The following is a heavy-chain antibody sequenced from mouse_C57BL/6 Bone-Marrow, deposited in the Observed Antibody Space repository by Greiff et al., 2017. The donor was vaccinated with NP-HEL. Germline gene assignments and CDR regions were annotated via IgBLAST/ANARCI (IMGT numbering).Heavy chain of an antibody. J-gene: IGHJ2*01. D-gene: IGHD1-1*01. V-gene: IGHV1-15*01. Sequence: VKLVESGAELVRPGASVTLSCKASGYTFTDYEMHWVKQTPMHGLEWIGAIDPETGGTAYNQKFKGKAILTADKSSSTAYMELRSLTSEDSAVYYCTRSITTVVGDYWGQGTTLTVSS. CDR3: TRSITTVVGDY. CDR2: IDPETGGT. CDR1: GYTFTDYE.